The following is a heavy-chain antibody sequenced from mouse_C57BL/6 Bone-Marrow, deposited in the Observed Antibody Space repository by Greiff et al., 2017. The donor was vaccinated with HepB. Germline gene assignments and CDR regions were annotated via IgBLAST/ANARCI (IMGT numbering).Heavy chain of an antibody. CDR1: GFTFSDYY. D-gene: IGHD1-1*01. CDR2: ISNGGGST. V-gene: IGHV5-12*01. J-gene: IGHJ1*03. Sequence: EVKLVESGGGLVQPGGSLKLSCAASGFTFSDYYMYWVRQTPEKRLEWVAYISNGGGSTYYTDTVKGRFTISRDNAKNTLYLQMSRLKSEDTAMYYCARHDYYGSSPYWYFDVWGTGTTVTVSS. CDR3: ARHDYYGSSPYWYFDV.